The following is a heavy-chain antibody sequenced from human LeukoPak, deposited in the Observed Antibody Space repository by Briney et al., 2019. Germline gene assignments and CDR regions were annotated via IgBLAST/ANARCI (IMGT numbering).Heavy chain of an antibody. CDR2: INAGNGNT. D-gene: IGHD2-2*01. J-gene: IGHJ4*02. CDR3: ARDYCSSTSCLFDY. CDR1: GYTFTNYA. V-gene: IGHV1-3*01. Sequence: GASVKVSCKASGYTFTNYAIHWVRQAPGQRPEWMGWINAGNGNTKYSQRFQGRVTITRDKSANTAYMELSSLRSDDTAVFYCARDYCSSTSCLFDYWGQGTLVTVSS.